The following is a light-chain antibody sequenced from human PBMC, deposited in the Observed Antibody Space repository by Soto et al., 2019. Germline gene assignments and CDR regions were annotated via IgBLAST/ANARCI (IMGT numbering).Light chain of an antibody. Sequence: QSALTQPASVSGSPGQSITISCTGTSSDVGGYNYVSWYQQHPGKAPKLMIYEVSNRPSGVSNRSAGSKSGNTASLTISGLQADDEADYYGSSYTSSSTYVFGTGTKLTVL. CDR1: SSDVGGYNY. CDR3: SSYTSSSTYV. J-gene: IGLJ1*01. V-gene: IGLV2-14*01. CDR2: EVS.